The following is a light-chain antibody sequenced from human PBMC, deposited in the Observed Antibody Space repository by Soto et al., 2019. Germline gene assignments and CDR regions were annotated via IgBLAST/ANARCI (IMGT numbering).Light chain of an antibody. CDR3: QQYGSSPPT. Sequence: EIVLTQSPGTLSLSPGERATLSCRASQPVSSSSLAWYQQKPGQAPRLLISGASSRATGIPDRFSGSGSGTGFTLTISRLEPEDVAFYYCQQYGSSPPTFGQGTKVEIK. CDR1: QPVSSSS. J-gene: IGKJ1*01. V-gene: IGKV3-20*01. CDR2: GAS.